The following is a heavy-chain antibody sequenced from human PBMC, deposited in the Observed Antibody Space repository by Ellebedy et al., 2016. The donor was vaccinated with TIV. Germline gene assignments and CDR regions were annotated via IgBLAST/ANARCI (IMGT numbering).Heavy chain of an antibody. V-gene: IGHV5-51*01. CDR1: GYSFTSYW. D-gene: IGHD2-15*01. Sequence: PGGSLRLSCKGSGYSFTSYWIGWVRQMTGKGVEWMGIIYSGDSDSRYSPSFQGQVTITADKSISTAYLQWSSLKSSDTAMYHCARRETLTVAEGSFHYWGQGTLVTVSS. CDR2: IYSGDSDS. J-gene: IGHJ4*02. CDR3: ARRETLTVAEGSFHY.